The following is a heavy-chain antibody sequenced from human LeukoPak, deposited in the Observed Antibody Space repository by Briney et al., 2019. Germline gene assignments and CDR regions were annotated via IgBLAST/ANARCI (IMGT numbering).Heavy chain of an antibody. V-gene: IGHV3-21*01. CDR1: GFTFSSYS. Sequence: GGSLRLSCAASGFTFSSYSMNWVRQAPGKGLEWVSSISSSSSYIYYADSVKGRFTISGDNAKNSLYLQMNSLRAEDTAVYYCASNYGSGSYSRYWGQGTLVTVSS. CDR2: ISSSSSYI. D-gene: IGHD3-10*01. J-gene: IGHJ4*02. CDR3: ASNYGSGSYSRY.